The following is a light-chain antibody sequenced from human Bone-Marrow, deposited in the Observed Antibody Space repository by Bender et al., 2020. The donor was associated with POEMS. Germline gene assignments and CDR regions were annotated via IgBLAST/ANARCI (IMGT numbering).Light chain of an antibody. J-gene: IGLJ2*01. Sequence: SYEVTQPPSVSVSPGQTASITCSGDDLGDKYVAWYQQKPGQSPVLVIYQDTKRPSGIPERFSGSNSGNTATLTISGTQAMDEADYYCQERETYSVIFGGGTKLTVL. CDR2: QDT. CDR1: DLGDKY. V-gene: IGLV3-1*01. CDR3: QERETYSVI.